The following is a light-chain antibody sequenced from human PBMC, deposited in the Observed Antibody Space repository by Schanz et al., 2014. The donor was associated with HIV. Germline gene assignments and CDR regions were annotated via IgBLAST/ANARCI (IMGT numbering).Light chain of an antibody. CDR3: GTWDSSLSADV. V-gene: IGLV1-51*01. J-gene: IGLJ1*01. Sequence: QSVLTQPPSVSGAPGQRVTISCTGSSSNLGAGYEVHWYRQLPGTAPKLLIYDNNKRPSGIPDRFTGSKTGTTATLGITGLQAGDEAEYYCGTWDSSLSADVFGTGTK. CDR2: DNN. CDR1: SSNLGAGY.